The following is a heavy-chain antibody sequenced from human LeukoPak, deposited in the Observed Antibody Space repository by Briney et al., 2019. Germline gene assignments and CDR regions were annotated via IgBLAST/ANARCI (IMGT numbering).Heavy chain of an antibody. Sequence: GGSLRLSCAASGFTFISYAMSWVRQAPGKGLEWVSAVSGSGGSTYYADSVKGRFTISRDNTKNSLYLHMDSLRAEDTAVYYCARDTYRFFDLWGRGTLVTVSS. CDR1: GFTFISYA. CDR2: VSGSGGST. V-gene: IGHV3-23*01. CDR3: ARDTYRFFDL. J-gene: IGHJ2*01.